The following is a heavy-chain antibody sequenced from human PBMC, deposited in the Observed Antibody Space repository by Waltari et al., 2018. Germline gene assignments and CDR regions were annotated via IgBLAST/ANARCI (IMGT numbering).Heavy chain of an antibody. V-gene: IGHV3-53*01. D-gene: IGHD6-19*01. CDR2: IYSSGDT. Sequence: EVQLVESGGGLIQAGDSLRLSCAASGFAVTRNYMTWVRQAPGKGLEWVAIIYSSGDTFYADSVGGRFSISSDSSKNMLFLQMHSLRGEDTAVYYCAGGDLDVSGWYNYWGQGTLVTVSS. CDR1: GFAVTRNY. J-gene: IGHJ4*02. CDR3: AGGDLDVSGWYNY.